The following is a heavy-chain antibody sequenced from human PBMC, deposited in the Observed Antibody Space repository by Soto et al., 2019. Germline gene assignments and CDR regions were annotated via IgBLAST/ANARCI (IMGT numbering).Heavy chain of an antibody. Sequence: SETLSLTCTVSGDSISSYYWTWIRQPPGKGLEWIGYIYYSGSTNYNPSLKSRVTISVDTSKNQLSLNLSSVTAADTAVYYCARLHPSSVPPLDYWGQGTLVTVSS. CDR2: IYYSGST. J-gene: IGHJ4*02. V-gene: IGHV4-59*01. CDR3: ARLHPSSVPPLDY. CDR1: GDSISSYY.